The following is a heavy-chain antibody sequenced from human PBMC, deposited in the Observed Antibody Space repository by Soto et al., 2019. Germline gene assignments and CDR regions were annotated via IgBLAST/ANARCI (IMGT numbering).Heavy chain of an antibody. CDR1: GFTFSGFG. CDR3: ARGRGGSYGGNSAHYDV. CDR2: IWYDGSKE. V-gene: IGHV3-33*01. Sequence: QVHLVESGGGVVQPGTSLRLSCEAAGFTFSGFGMHWVRQTPGKGLEWVAVIWYDGSKEYFADCVKGRFTISRDNSTNALYLQMNSLRAEDSAIYCCARGRGGSYGGNSAHYDVWGQGTLVSVSS. J-gene: IGHJ3*01. D-gene: IGHD1-26*01.